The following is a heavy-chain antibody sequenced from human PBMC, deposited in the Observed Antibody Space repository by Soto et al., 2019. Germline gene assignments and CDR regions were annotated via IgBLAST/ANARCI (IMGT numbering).Heavy chain of an antibody. D-gene: IGHD6-13*01. CDR3: ARDKSSSWNRGWFDP. CDR1: GGSFSGYY. CDR2: INHSGST. V-gene: IGHV4-34*01. J-gene: IGHJ5*02. Sequence: PSETLSLTCAVYGGSFSGYYWIWIRQPPGKGLEWIGEINHSGSTNYNPSLKSRVTISVDTSKNQFSLKLSSVTAADTAVYYCARDKSSSWNRGWFDPWGQGTLVTVSS.